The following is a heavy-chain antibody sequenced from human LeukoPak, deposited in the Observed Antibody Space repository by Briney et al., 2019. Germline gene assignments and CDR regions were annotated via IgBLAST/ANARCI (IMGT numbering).Heavy chain of an antibody. V-gene: IGHV3-33*01. CDR1: GFTFSSYG. J-gene: IGHJ4*02. CDR3: ARGGNVRGYSYGFDY. D-gene: IGHD5-18*01. CDR2: IWYDGSNK. Sequence: GGSLRLSCAASGFTFSSYGMHWVRQAPGKGLEWVAVIWYDGSNKYYADSVKGRFTISRDNSKNTLYLQMNSLRAEDTAVYYCARGGNVRGYSYGFDYWGQGTLVTVSS.